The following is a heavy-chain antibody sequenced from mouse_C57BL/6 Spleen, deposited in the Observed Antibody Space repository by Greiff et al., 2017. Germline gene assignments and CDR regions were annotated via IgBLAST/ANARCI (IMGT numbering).Heavy chain of an antibody. CDR2: IRNKANGYTT. Sequence: EVKLMESGGGLVQPGGSLSLSCAASGFTFTDYYMSWVRQPPGKALEWLGFIRNKANGYTTEYSASVKGRFTISRDNSQSILYLQMNALKAENSDTYSWASSLYGIDGDYAMDYWGQGTSVTVSS. D-gene: IGHD2-1*01. V-gene: IGHV7-3*01. CDR3: ASSLYGIDGDYAMDY. J-gene: IGHJ4*01. CDR1: GFTFTDYY.